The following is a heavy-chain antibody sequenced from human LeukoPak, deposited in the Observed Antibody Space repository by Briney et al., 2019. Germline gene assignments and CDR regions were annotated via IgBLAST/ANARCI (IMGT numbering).Heavy chain of an antibody. J-gene: IGHJ4*02. V-gene: IGHV4-34*01. CDR1: GGSFSGYY. Sequence: SETLSLTCAVYGGSFSGYYWSWIRRPPGKGLEWIGEINHSGSTNYNPSLKSRVTISVDTSKNQFSLKLSSVTAADTAVYYCARGAGCSGGSCYGPDYWGQGTLVTVSS. D-gene: IGHD2-15*01. CDR2: INHSGST. CDR3: ARGAGCSGGSCYGPDY.